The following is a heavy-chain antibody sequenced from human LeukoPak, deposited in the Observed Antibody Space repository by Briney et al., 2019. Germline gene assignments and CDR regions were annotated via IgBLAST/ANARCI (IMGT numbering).Heavy chain of an antibody. D-gene: IGHD3-22*01. CDR2: IYHSGST. CDR3: ASNTYYYDSSGYLV. J-gene: IGHJ3*01. V-gene: IGHV4-59*08. Sequence: PSETLSLTCTVSGGSISSYYWSWIRQPPGKGLEWIGSIYHSGSTYYNPSLKSRVTISVDTSKNQFSLKLSSVTAADTAVYYCASNTYYYDSSGYLVWGQGTMVTVSS. CDR1: GGSISSYY.